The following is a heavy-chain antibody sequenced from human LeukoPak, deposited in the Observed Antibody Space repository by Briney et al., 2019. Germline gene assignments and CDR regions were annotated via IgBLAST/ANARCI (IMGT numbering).Heavy chain of an antibody. CDR1: GGSISSYY. Sequence: PSETLSLTCTVSGGSISSYYWSWIRQPPGKGLEWIGYIYYTGSTNYNPSLKSRVTISVDTSKNQFSLNLSSVTAADTAVYYCARGHYYDSGSPWDYWGQGTLVTVSS. D-gene: IGHD3-22*01. CDR2: IYYTGST. CDR3: ARGHYYDSGSPWDY. J-gene: IGHJ4*02. V-gene: IGHV4-59*01.